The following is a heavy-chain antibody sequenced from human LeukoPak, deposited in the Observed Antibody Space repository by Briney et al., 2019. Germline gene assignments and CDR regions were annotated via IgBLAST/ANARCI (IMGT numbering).Heavy chain of an antibody. V-gene: IGHV4-59*01. D-gene: IGHD6-13*01. CDR2: IYYSGST. CDR3: ARGGIAAAGTWVWFDP. J-gene: IGHJ5*02. Sequence: SETLSLTCTVSGGSISSYYWSWIRQPPGKGLEWIRYIYYSGSTNYNPSLKSRVTISVDTSKNQFSLKLSSVTAADTAVYYCARGGIAAAGTWVWFDPWGQGTLVTVSS. CDR1: GGSISSYY.